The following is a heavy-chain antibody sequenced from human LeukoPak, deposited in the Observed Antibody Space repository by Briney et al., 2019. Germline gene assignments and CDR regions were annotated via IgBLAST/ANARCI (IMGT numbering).Heavy chain of an antibody. CDR3: ARGNYDFWSGYYRYYYYNYMDV. V-gene: IGHV1-46*01. CDR1: GYTFTSYY. CDR2: INPSGGST. D-gene: IGHD3-3*01. J-gene: IGHJ6*03. Sequence: ASVTVSCKASGYTFTSYYMHWVRQAPGQGLEWMGIINPSGGSTSYAQKFQGRVTMTRDMSTSTVYMELSSLRSEDTAVYYCARGNYDFWSGYYRYYYYNYMDVWGKGTTVTVSS.